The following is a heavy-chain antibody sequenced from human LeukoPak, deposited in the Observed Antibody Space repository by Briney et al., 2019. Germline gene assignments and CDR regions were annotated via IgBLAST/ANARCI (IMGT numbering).Heavy chain of an antibody. CDR3: AAPGYCSGGSCYPNWFDP. D-gene: IGHD2-15*01. V-gene: IGHV1-2*06. J-gene: IGHJ5*02. CDR1: GYTFTGYY. Sequence: GASVKVSCKASGYTFTGYYMHWVRPAPGQGLEWMVRINPNSGGTNYAQKFQGRVTMTRDTSISTAYMELSRLRSDDTAVYYCAAPGYCSGGSCYPNWFDPWGQGTLVTVSS. CDR2: INPNSGGT.